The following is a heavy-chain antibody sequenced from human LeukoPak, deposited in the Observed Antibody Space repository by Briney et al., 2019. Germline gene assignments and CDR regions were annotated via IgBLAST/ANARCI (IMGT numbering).Heavy chain of an antibody. CDR1: GYTFTGYY. CDR2: IIPILGIA. CDR3: ARDLGVVITYFDY. Sequence: ASVKVSCKASGYTFTGYYIHWVRQAPGQGLEWMGRIIPILGIANYAQKFQGRVTITADKSTSTAYMELSSLRSEDTAVYYCARDLGVVITYFDYWGQGTLVTVSS. D-gene: IGHD3-3*01. V-gene: IGHV1-69*04. J-gene: IGHJ4*02.